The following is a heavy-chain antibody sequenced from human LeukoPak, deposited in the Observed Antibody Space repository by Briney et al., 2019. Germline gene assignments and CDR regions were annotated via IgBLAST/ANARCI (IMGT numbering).Heavy chain of an antibody. D-gene: IGHD6-19*01. CDR3: ASWGTSGWYHY. V-gene: IGHV3-48*01. CDR2: ISSSSSTI. J-gene: IGHJ4*02. CDR1: GFTFSSYS. Sequence: GGSLRLSCAASGFTFSSYSMNWVRQAPGKGLEWVSYISSSSSTIYYADSVKGRFTISRDNAKNSLYLQMNSLRAKDTAVYYCASWGTSGWYHYWGQGTLVTVSS.